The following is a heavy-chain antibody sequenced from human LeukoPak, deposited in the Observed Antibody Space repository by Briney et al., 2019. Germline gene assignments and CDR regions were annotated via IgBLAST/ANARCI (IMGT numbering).Heavy chain of an antibody. J-gene: IGHJ4*02. CDR3: AKDAARPTSGAPGY. V-gene: IGHV3-7*01. Sequence: GGSLRLSCVGSGFTFSSYWMTWVRQAPGKGLEWVANIKDDGGEIYSVDSVKGRFTISRDNAKNSLYLQMSSLRAEDTAVYYCAKDAARPTSGAPGYWGQGTLVTVSS. CDR2: IKDDGGEI. D-gene: IGHD6-6*01. CDR1: GFTFSSYW.